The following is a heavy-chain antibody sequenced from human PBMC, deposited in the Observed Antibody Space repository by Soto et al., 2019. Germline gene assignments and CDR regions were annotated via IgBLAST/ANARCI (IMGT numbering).Heavy chain of an antibody. CDR1: GFTFSSYA. CDR2: ISGSGGST. V-gene: IGHV3-23*01. CDR3: AKGLGSSWSNFDY. Sequence: GGSLRLSCAASGFTFSSYAMSWVRRAPGKGLEWVSAISGSGGSTYYADSVKGRFTISRDNSKNTLYLQMNSLRAEDTAVYYCAKGLGSSWSNFDYWGQGTLVTVSS. D-gene: IGHD6-13*01. J-gene: IGHJ4*02.